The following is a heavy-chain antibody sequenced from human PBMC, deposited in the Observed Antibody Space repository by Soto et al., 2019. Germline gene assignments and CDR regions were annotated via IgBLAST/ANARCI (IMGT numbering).Heavy chain of an antibody. CDR1: GNTFTRYG. CDR3: ARSCECCSWRGHPKASDV. D-gene: IGHD6-13*01. V-gene: IGHV1-18*01. Sequence: SGKLSCKASGNTFTRYGIRWVLQAPGRGLEWMGWISAYNGNTNYAQKLQGRVTMATDTSTSTAYMELRSLRSDDTAVYYCARSCECCSWRGHPKASDVPGKGTGVT. CDR2: ISAYNGNT. J-gene: IGHJ6*03.